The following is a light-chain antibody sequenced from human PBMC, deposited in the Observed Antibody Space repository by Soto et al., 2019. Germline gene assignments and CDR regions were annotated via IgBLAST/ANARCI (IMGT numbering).Light chain of an antibody. V-gene: IGKV3-20*01. J-gene: IGKJ1*01. CDR1: QSVSSN. CDR2: GAS. CDR3: QQYGSSPRT. Sequence: EIVMTQSPATLSVSPGERAPISCRASQSVSSNLAWYQQKPGQAPSLIIYGASSRATGIPDRFSGSGSGTDCTLTISRLEPEDVAVYYCQQYGSSPRTFGQGTKVDIK.